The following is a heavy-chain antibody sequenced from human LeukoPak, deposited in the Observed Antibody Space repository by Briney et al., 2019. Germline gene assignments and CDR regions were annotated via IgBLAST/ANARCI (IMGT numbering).Heavy chain of an antibody. CDR2: FNHSGST. CDR3: ARHAPRGLHYGSGSFNWFDP. Sequence: PSETLSLTCTVSGVSISTSRYYWSWIRQPPGKGLEWIGEFNHSGSTNYNPSLRSRVTISVDTSKNQFSLKLSSVTAADTAVYYCARHAPRGLHYGSGSFNWFDPWGQGTLVTVSS. J-gene: IGHJ5*02. CDR1: GVSISTSRYY. V-gene: IGHV4-39*01. D-gene: IGHD3-10*01.